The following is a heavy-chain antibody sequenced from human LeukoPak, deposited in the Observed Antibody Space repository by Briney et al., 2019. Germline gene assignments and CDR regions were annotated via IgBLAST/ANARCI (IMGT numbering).Heavy chain of an antibody. D-gene: IGHD6-13*01. Sequence: GGTLRLSCAASGFIFGSYSVSWVRQARGRGLEWVSGISGSGGSTLCADSVGRRFTISGDNSKNTLYLQNISLRAEDTAVYYCAKRRMGGIAAGGYFDYWGQGTLVTVSS. J-gene: IGHJ4*02. CDR3: AKRRMGGIAAGGYFDY. V-gene: IGHV3-23*01. CDR2: ISGSGGST. CDR1: GFIFGSYS.